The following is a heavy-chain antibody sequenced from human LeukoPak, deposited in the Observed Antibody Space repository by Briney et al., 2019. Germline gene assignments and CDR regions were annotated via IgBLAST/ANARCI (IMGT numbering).Heavy chain of an antibody. CDR3: ASLNSGSYYGLGFFDL. CDR1: GYSFTSYW. V-gene: IGHV5-10-1*01. Sequence: GESLKISCKGSGYSFTSYWISWVRQMPGKGLEWMGRIDPSDSYTNYSSSFQGHVTISADKSISTTYLQWNSLEASDTAMYYCASLNSGSYYGLGFFDLWGRGTLVTVSS. CDR2: IDPSDSYT. J-gene: IGHJ2*01. D-gene: IGHD1-26*01.